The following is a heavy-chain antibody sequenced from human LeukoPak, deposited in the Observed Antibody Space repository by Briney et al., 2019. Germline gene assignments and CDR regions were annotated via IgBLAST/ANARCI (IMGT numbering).Heavy chain of an antibody. J-gene: IGHJ6*03. CDR2: MNPNSGNT. CDR1: GYTFTSYD. CDR3: AREESGSYYYYYYYYMDV. V-gene: IGHV1-8*01. Sequence: ASVKVSCKASGYTFTSYDINWVRQATGQGLEWMGWMNPNSGNTGYAQKFQGRVTMTRNTSISTAYMELNSLRAEDTAVYYCAREESGSYYYYYYYYMDVWGKGTTVTVSS. D-gene: IGHD1-26*01.